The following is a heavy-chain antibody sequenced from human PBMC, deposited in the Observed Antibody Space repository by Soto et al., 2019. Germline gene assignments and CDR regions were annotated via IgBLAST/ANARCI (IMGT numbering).Heavy chain of an antibody. D-gene: IGHD5-18*01. CDR1: GFTFSSYA. CDR3: AKDSLSGYSYGYGYFDY. J-gene: IGHJ4*02. Sequence: GGSLRLSCAASGFTFSSYAMSWVRQAPGKGLEWVSAISGSGGSTYYADSVKGRFTISRDNSKNTLYLQMNSLRAEDTAVYYCAKDSLSGYSYGYGYFDYWGQGTLVTVSS. V-gene: IGHV3-23*01. CDR2: ISGSGGST.